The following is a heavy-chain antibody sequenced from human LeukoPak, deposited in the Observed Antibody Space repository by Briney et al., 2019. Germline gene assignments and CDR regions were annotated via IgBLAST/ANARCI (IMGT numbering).Heavy chain of an antibody. Sequence: SGPTLVNPTQTLTLTCTFSGFSLSTSGVGVGWILQPPGKALEWLALIYWDDDKRYSPSLKSRLTITKNTSKNQVVLTMTNMDPVDTATYYCAHSQIAAAGPEWFDPWGQGTLVTVSS. D-gene: IGHD6-13*01. CDR2: IYWDDDK. V-gene: IGHV2-5*02. CDR1: GFSLSTSGVG. CDR3: AHSQIAAAGPEWFDP. J-gene: IGHJ5*02.